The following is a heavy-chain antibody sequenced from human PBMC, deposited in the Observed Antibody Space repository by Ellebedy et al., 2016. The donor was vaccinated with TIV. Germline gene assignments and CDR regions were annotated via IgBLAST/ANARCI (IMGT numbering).Heavy chain of an antibody. CDR3: ASYYGSGSYYSLDY. J-gene: IGHJ4*02. Sequence: GESLKISXKGSGYNFRRNWIAWLRQMPGEGLEWMGIIYPGDSDARYSPSFQGRVTISADKSISTAYLQWSTLKASDTAMYYCASYYGSGSYYSLDYWGQGTLVTVSS. D-gene: IGHD3-10*01. V-gene: IGHV5-51*01. CDR1: GYNFRRNW. CDR2: IYPGDSDA.